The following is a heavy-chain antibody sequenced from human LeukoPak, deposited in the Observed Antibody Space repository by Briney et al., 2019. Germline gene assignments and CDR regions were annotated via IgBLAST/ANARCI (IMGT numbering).Heavy chain of an antibody. D-gene: IGHD1-7*01. CDR2: IYYSGGT. CDR1: DGSVSSSSYY. Sequence: SETLSLTCTVSDGSVSSSSYYWSWIRQPPGKGLEWIGYIYYSGGTNYNPSLKSRVTISLDMFKNQLSLKLSSVTAADMAVYYCARRTGSTGYNFYYYGMEVWGQGTTVTVSS. J-gene: IGHJ6*02. V-gene: IGHV4-61*01. CDR3: ARRTGSTGYNFYYYGMEV.